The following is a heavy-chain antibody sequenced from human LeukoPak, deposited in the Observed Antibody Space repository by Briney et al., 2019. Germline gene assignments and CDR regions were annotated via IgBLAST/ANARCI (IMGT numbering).Heavy chain of an antibody. J-gene: IGHJ4*02. CDR1: GYTFTSYA. V-gene: IGHV1-3*03. Sequence: ASVKVSCKASGYTFTSYAMHWVRQAPGQRLEWMGRINAGNGNTKYSQEFQGRVTITRDTSASTAYMELSSLRSEDMAVYYCARETVMYYYGSGSYYFDYWGQGTLVTVSS. D-gene: IGHD3-10*01. CDR3: ARETVMYYYGSGSYYFDY. CDR2: INAGNGNT.